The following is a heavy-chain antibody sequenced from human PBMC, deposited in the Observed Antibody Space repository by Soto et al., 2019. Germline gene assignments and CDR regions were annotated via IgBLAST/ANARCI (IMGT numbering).Heavy chain of an antibody. CDR3: ARVGPNSGQNYGMDD. V-gene: IGHV3-33*01. Sequence: GSPRLSCPAPGFTFGSYCMHSVRQAPGKWLEWVAVINYDGSKKYYADAVKGRSTISRDDSKNTLNLQMNSVRAEETAVYYCARVGPNSGQNYGMDDWGQGTTVTVSS. CDR1: GFTFGSYC. J-gene: IGHJ6*02. CDR2: INYDGSKK. D-gene: IGHD7-27*01.